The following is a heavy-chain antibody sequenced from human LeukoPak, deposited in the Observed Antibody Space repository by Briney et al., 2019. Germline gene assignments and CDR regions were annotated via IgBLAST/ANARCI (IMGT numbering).Heavy chain of an antibody. CDR3: ARARWLRPGDY. J-gene: IGHJ4*02. CDR1: GFTFSTYW. V-gene: IGHV3-66*01. D-gene: IGHD5-12*01. Sequence: GGSLRLSCAASGFTFSTYWMTWVRQAPGKGLEWVSVIYSGGSTYYADSVKGRFTISRDNAKNTLYLQMNSLRAEDTAVYYCARARWLRPGDYWGQGTLVTVSS. CDR2: IYSGGST.